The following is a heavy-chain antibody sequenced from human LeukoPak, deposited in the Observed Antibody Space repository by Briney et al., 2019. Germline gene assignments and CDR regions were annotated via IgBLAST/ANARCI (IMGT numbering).Heavy chain of an antibody. Sequence: GSLRLSCAASGFTFSDYSMNWVRQAPGKGLEWVSYISRSSSTIYYADSVKGRFTISRDNAKNSLYLQMNSLRDEDTAVYYCARWIAVAGTRDSNGMDVWGQGTTVTVSS. J-gene: IGHJ6*02. CDR2: ISRSSSTI. CDR3: ARWIAVAGTRDSNGMDV. CDR1: GFTFSDYS. V-gene: IGHV3-48*02. D-gene: IGHD6-19*01.